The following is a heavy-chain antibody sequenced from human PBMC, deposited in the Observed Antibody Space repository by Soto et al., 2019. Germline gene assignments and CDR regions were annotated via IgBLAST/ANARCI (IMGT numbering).Heavy chain of an antibody. CDR1: GGTFSSYT. CDR3: ARDHPIAAAGMSNLFDP. V-gene: IGHV1-69*08. D-gene: IGHD6-13*01. J-gene: IGHJ5*02. CDR2: IIPILGIA. Sequence: QFQLVQSGAEVKKPGSSVKVSCKASGGTFSSYTISWVRQAPGQGLEWMGRIIPILGIANYAQKFQGRVTITADKSTSTAYMELSSLRSEDTAVYYCARDHPIAAAGMSNLFDPWGQGTLVTVSS.